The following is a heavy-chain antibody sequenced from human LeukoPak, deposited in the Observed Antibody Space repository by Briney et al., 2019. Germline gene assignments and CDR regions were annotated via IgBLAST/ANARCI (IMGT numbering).Heavy chain of an antibody. D-gene: IGHD3-16*01. CDR3: ARSLGVGPLF. J-gene: IGHJ4*02. V-gene: IGHV4-59*12. CDR1: GGSISSYY. Sequence: PSETLSLTCTVSGGSISSYYWSWIRQPPGKGLEWIGYIYYSGSTDYNPSLKSRVTISVDRSKNQFSLKLTSVTAADTAVYYCARSLGVGPLFWGQGTLVTVSS. CDR2: IYYSGST.